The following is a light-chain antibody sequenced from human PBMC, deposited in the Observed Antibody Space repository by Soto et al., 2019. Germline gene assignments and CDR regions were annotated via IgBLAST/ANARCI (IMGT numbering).Light chain of an antibody. Sequence: IVLTQSPDTLSLSPGARATLSCRASQSVRSNYLAWYQQKPGQAPRFLIYDASSRATGIPDRFSGSGSGTGFTLTIISLEPDVFGVYYCQQYGWSCLTFGGGTKVEVE. CDR3: QQYGWSCLT. CDR1: QSVRSNY. CDR2: DAS. J-gene: IGKJ4*01. V-gene: IGKV3-20*01.